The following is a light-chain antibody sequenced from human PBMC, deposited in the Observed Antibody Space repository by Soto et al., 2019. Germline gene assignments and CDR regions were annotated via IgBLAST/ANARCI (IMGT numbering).Light chain of an antibody. CDR2: GAS. Sequence: EIVLTQSPGTLSLSPGERAILTCRASQSVSSSYLAWYQQKPGQAPRLLIYGASSRATGIPDRFSGSGSGTDFTLTISRLEPEDFAVYYCQQYGSLPRTFGQGTNVEIK. J-gene: IGKJ1*01. CDR1: QSVSSSY. CDR3: QQYGSLPRT. V-gene: IGKV3-20*01.